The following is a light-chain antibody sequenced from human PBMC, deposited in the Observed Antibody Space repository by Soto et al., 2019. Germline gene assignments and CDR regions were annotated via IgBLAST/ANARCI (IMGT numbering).Light chain of an antibody. J-gene: IGLJ3*02. CDR3: CSYAGGNTFA. CDR2: EGI. V-gene: IGLV2-23*03. Sequence: QSALTQPASVSGSPGQSITISCTGTSSDIGAYNYVSWYQQHPGKAPKLIIYEGIQRPSGLSHRFSGSKSANTASLTISGLQTEDEADYYCCSYAGGNTFAFGGGTKVTVL. CDR1: SSDIGAYNY.